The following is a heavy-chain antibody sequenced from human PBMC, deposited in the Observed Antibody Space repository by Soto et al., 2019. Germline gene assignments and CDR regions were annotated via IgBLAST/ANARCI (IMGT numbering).Heavy chain of an antibody. Sequence: ASVKVSCNASGYTFTSYGISWVRPAPGQGLEWMGWISAYNGNTNYAQKLQSRVTMTTHTSTSTAYMELRSLRSDDTAVYYCARDGGVIVVVPSSWFDPWGQGTLVTVSS. CDR2: ISAYNGNT. D-gene: IGHD2-2*01. CDR3: ARDGGVIVVVPSSWFDP. J-gene: IGHJ5*02. V-gene: IGHV1-18*04. CDR1: GYTFTSYG.